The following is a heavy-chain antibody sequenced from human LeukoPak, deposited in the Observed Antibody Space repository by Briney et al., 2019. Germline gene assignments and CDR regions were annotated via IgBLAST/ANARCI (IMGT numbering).Heavy chain of an antibody. J-gene: IGHJ4*02. V-gene: IGHV3-21*01. D-gene: IGHD6-13*01. CDR3: ARTIAAAGTLDFDY. CDR2: ISSSSSYI. CDR1: GFTFSSYS. Sequence: GGCLRLSCAASGFTFSSYSMNWVRQAPGKGLEWVSSISSSSSYIYYADSVKGRFTISRDNAKNSLYLQMNSLRAEDTAVYYCARTIAAAGTLDFDYWGQGTLVTVSS.